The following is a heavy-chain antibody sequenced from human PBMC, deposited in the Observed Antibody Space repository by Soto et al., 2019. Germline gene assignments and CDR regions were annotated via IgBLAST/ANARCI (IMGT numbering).Heavy chain of an antibody. CDR1: GFTFSSYA. J-gene: IGHJ4*02. CDR2: ISGSGDTT. D-gene: IGHD6-13*01. CDR3: ARRGPGTYFDY. V-gene: IGHV3-23*01. Sequence: EVQLLDSGGGLVQPGGSLRLSCAASGFTFSSYAMNWVRQAPGKGLEWFSVISGSGDTTYYADSVKGRFTISRDNSKNTLYLQRNRLRAEDTAVYYCARRGPGTYFDYWGQGTLVTVSS.